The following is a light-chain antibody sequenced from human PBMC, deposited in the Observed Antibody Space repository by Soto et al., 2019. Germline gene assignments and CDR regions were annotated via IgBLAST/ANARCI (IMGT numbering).Light chain of an antibody. CDR3: AVWDDSLDGPGVA. CDR1: STDVGRNT. Sequence: QPVLTQPPSASGTPGQRVAISYSGSSTDVGRNTVNWYQHLPGTAPKLLIYYNNQRPSGVPDRFSGSKSGTSASLAISGLQSGHQADYYCAVWDDSLDGPGVAFGGGTKLTVL. V-gene: IGLV1-44*01. CDR2: YNN. J-gene: IGLJ2*01.